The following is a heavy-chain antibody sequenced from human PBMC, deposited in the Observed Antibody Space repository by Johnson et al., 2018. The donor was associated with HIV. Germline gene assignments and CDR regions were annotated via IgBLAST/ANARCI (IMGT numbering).Heavy chain of an antibody. CDR3: AKVALSGGSGRGDAFDI. Sequence: VQLVESGGGLVKPGGSLRLSCAASGFTFNNAWMSWVRQAPGKGLEWVGRIKSKSDGGTSDYAAPVKARFTISRDDSKNTLYLQMNSLRAEDTAVYYCAKVALSGGSGRGDAFDIWGQGTMVTVSS. V-gene: IGHV3-15*01. CDR2: IKSKSDGGTS. J-gene: IGHJ3*02. CDR1: GFTFNNAW. D-gene: IGHD3-10*01.